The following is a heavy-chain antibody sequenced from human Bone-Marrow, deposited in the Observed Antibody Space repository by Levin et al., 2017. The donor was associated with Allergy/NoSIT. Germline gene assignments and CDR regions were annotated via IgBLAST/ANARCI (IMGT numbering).Heavy chain of an antibody. J-gene: IGHJ4*02. CDR2: IYYSGNT. CDR3: AREGRYDY. Sequence: SQTLSLTCTVSGDSISSSNYYWGWIRQPPGKGLEWIGSIYYSGNTYYNPSLKSRLTISVDTSKNQFSLKLRSVTAADTAVYYCAREGRYDYWGQGTLVTVSS. D-gene: IGHD3-9*01. CDR1: GDSISSSNYY. V-gene: IGHV4-39*07.